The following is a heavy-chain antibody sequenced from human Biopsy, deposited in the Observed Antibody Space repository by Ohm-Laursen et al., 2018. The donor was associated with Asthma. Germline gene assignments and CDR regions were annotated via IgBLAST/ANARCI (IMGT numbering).Heavy chain of an antibody. V-gene: IGHV3-30*18. CDR1: GFPISNYG. D-gene: IGHD1-26*01. CDR2: MSYDDSQT. CDR3: AKDVFPGWELRRGPDY. Sequence: SLRLSCAASGFPISNYGMHWVRQAPGKGLEWVAVMSYDDSQTRYADSVKGRFTISRDNSRNMLHLQMNSLRAEDTAVYYCAKDVFPGWELRRGPDYWGQGTLVTVSS. J-gene: IGHJ4*02.